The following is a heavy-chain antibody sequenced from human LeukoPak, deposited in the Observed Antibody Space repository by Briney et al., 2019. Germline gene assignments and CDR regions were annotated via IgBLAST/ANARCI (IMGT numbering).Heavy chain of an antibody. CDR3: ARDQRPWIPYFDY. Sequence: PSETLSLTCTVSGGSISSYYWSWIRQPPGKGLEWIGYIYYSGSTNYNPSLKSRVTISVDTSKNQFSLKLSSVTAADTAVYYCARDQRPWIPYFDYWGQGTLVTVSS. J-gene: IGHJ4*02. CDR1: GGSISSYY. V-gene: IGHV4-59*01. D-gene: IGHD1-1*01. CDR2: IYYSGST.